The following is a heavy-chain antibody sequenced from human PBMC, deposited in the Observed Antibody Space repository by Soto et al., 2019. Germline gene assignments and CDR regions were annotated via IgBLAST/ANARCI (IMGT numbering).Heavy chain of an antibody. CDR3: ATTRWGPYDSRDSEPFY. J-gene: IGHJ4*02. Sequence: ASVKVSCKVSGHTLTELSMHWVRQAPGKGLEWMGGFDPEDGETIYAQKFQGRVTMTEDTSTDTAYMELSSLRSEDTAVYYCATTRWGPYDSRDSEPFYWGQGTLVTVSS. D-gene: IGHD3-22*01. CDR1: GHTLTELS. CDR2: FDPEDGET. V-gene: IGHV1-24*01.